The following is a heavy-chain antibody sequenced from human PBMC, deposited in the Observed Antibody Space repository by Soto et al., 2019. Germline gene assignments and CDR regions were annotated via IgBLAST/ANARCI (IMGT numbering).Heavy chain of an antibody. CDR1: GYTLTELS. J-gene: IGHJ6*02. D-gene: IGHD3-10*01. Sequence: ASVKVSCKVSGYTLTELSMHWVRQAPGKGLEWMGGFDPEDGETIYAQKFQGRVTMTEDTSTDTAYMELSSLRSEDTAVYYCATSRGSMVRGVIKGVYYYYYYGMDVWGQGTTVTVSS. CDR2: FDPEDGET. V-gene: IGHV1-24*01. CDR3: ATSRGSMVRGVIKGVYYYYYYGMDV.